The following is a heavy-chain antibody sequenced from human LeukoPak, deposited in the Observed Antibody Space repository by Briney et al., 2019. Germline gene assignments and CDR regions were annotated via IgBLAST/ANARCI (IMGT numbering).Heavy chain of an antibody. Sequence: SETLSLTCAVYGGSFSGYYWSWIRQPPGKGLEWIGEINHSGSTNYNPSLKSRVTISVDASKNQFSLKLGSLTAADTAVYYRSSVTKWELRSFDYWSQGTLVTASS. V-gene: IGHV4-34*01. CDR1: GGSFSGYY. CDR3: SSVTKWELRSFDY. J-gene: IGHJ4*02. CDR2: INHSGST. D-gene: IGHD1-26*01.